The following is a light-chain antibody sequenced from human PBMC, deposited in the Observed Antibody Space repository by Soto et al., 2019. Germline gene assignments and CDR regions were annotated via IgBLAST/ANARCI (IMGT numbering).Light chain of an antibody. CDR1: EDVSSK. CDR3: QQTYTIPFA. J-gene: IGKJ2*01. Sequence: ILMTQSPATLSVSPGGRATLSCRASEDVSSKLAWYQQKPGLPPRLVIYDASTRATGIPGRFSGSGSGKDFTLTISGLQSEDFATYYCQQTYTIPFAFGQGTKLEI. CDR2: DAS. V-gene: IGKV3-15*01.